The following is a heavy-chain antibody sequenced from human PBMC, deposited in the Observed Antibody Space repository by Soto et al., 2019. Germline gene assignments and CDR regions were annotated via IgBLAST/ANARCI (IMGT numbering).Heavy chain of an antibody. J-gene: IGHJ3*02. CDR3: ARDGIFGVVTI. CDR2: IYYSGST. D-gene: IGHD3-3*01. Sequence: SETLSLTCTVSGGSISSYYWSWMRQPPGKGLEWIGYIYYSGSTNYNPSLKSRVTISVDTSKNQFSLKLSSVTAADTAVYYCARDGIFGVVTIWGQGTMVTVSS. CDR1: GGSISSYY. V-gene: IGHV4-59*01.